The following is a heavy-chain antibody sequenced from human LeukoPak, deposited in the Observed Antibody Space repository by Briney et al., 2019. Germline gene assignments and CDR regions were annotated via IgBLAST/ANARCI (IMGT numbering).Heavy chain of an antibody. J-gene: IGHJ4*02. V-gene: IGHV3-11*04. CDR2: IRGSGPGSGSGT. D-gene: IGHD7-27*01. CDR3: VRDVNWGFDS. CDR1: EFTFIDYP. Sequence: SGGSLRLSCATSEFTFIDYPMNGVPQAPGKGRRWVSNIRGSGPGSGSGTYYADSVKGRFIISRDDAKNSVYLQMNSLRIEDSAFYYCVRDVNWGFDSWGQGALVTVSS.